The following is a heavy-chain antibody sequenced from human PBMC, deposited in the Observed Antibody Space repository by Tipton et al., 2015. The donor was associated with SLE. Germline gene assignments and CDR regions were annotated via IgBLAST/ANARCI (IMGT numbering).Heavy chain of an antibody. V-gene: IGHV4-59*13. J-gene: IGHJ4*02. D-gene: IGHD4-17*01. CDR3: ARGTTVPDY. CDR2: IYYSGANT. CDR1: GGSISSNY. Sequence: TLSLTCTVSGGSISSNYWSWIRQPPGRGLEWIGYIYYSGANTNYNPSLKSRVTISVDTSKNQFSLKVNSVTAADTAVYYCARGTTVPDYWGQGTLVTVSS.